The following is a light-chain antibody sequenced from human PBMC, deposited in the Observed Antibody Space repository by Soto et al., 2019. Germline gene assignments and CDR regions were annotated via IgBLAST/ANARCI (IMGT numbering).Light chain of an antibody. V-gene: IGLV2-18*02. J-gene: IGLJ2*01. Sequence: QSALTQPPSVSGSPGQSVTISCTGTGSDIGSYNRVSWYRRVPGTAPKLMISEVNKRPSGVPDRFSGSKSGNTASLTISGLRAEDEADYYCISYTESATFVLFGGGTKVTVL. CDR1: GSDIGSYNR. CDR3: ISYTESATFVL. CDR2: EVN.